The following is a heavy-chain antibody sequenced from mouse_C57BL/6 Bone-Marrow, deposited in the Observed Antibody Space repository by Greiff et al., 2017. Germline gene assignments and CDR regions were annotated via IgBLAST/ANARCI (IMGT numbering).Heavy chain of an antibody. CDR3: ARRLIHY. CDR2: ISDGGSYT. J-gene: IGHJ4*01. Sequence: EVKVVESGGGLVKPGGSLKLSCAASGFTFSSYAMSWVRQTPEKRLEWVATISDGGSYTYYPDNVKGRFTISRDNAKNNLYLQMSHLKSEDTAMYYCARRLIHYWGQGTSVTFSS. CDR1: GFTFSSYA. V-gene: IGHV5-4*03.